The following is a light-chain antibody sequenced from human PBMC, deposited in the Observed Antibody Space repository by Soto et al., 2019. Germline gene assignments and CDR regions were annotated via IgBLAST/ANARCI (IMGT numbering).Light chain of an antibody. CDR1: QDINHY. CDR3: QLYDNLPFS. CDR2: DAS. V-gene: IGKV1-33*01. J-gene: IGKJ4*01. Sequence: DIQLTQSPSSLSASVGDRVTITCQASQDINHYLNWYQHKPWKAPNLLIYDASNLETGVPSRFNGIGSGTDFTFTICSLQPEDIATYYCQLYDNLPFSFGGGFNVEFK.